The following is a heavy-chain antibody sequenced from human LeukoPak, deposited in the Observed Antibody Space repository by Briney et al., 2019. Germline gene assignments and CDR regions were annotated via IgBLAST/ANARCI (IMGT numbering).Heavy chain of an antibody. Sequence: GGSLRLSCAASGFTFSSYGRHWVRQAPGKGLEWVAFIRYDGSNKYYADSVKGRFTISRDNSKNTLYLQMNSLRAEDTAVYYCAKGPRITIFGGSGENWFDPWGQGTLVTVSS. CDR1: GFTFSSYG. CDR2: IRYDGSNK. J-gene: IGHJ5*02. D-gene: IGHD3-3*01. V-gene: IGHV3-30*02. CDR3: AKGPRITIFGGSGENWFDP.